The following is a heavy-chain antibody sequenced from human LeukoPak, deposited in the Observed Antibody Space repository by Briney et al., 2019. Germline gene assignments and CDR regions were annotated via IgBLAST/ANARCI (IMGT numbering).Heavy chain of an antibody. CDR1: GGSISSSY. CDR2: ISYSGST. V-gene: IGHV4-59*08. CDR3: ARLWNGSPGD. D-gene: IGHD3-3*01. J-gene: IGHJ4*02. Sequence: SGTLSLTCTVSGGSISSSYWSWIRQPPGKGLEWIGDISYSGSTNYNPSLKSRVTISGDTSKNQFSLKVSSVTAADTAVYYCARLWNGSPGDWGQGTLVTVSS.